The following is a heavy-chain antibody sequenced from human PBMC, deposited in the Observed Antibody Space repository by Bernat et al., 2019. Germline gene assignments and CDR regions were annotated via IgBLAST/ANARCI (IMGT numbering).Heavy chain of an antibody. D-gene: IGHD5/OR15-5a*01. Sequence: QVQLVESGGGVVQPGRSLRLSCAASGFTFSSYGMHWVRQTPAKGLEWVAVISYDGRHIHYGDSVKGRFTISRDNPKNTLYLQMNSLRPEDMAVYYCAKDSKEVSSDYYFESWGPGTPVTVSS. CDR2: ISYDGRHI. CDR1: GFTFSSYG. CDR3: AKDSKEVSSDYYFES. V-gene: IGHV3-30*18. J-gene: IGHJ4*02.